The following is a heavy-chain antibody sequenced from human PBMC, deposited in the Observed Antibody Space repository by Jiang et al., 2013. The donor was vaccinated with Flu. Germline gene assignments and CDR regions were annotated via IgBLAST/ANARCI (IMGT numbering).Heavy chain of an antibody. Sequence: GSSVKVSCKASGGTFSSYAISWVRQAPGQGLEWMGGIIPIFGTANYAQKFQGRVTITADESTSTAYMELSSLRSEDTAVYYCAAGYSSGWYRPGGVDYWGQGTLVTVSS. CDR1: GGTFSSYA. D-gene: IGHD6-19*01. CDR3: AAGYSSGWYRPGGVDY. J-gene: IGHJ4*02. CDR2: IIPIFGTA. V-gene: IGHV1-69*01.